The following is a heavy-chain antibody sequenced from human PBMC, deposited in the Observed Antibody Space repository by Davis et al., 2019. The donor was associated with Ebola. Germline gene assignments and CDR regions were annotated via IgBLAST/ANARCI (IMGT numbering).Heavy chain of an antibody. CDR3: TREYCSSTSCRDY. CDR1: GFTFSSYG. D-gene: IGHD2-2*01. J-gene: IGHJ4*02. Sequence: GESLKISCAASGFTFSSYGMHWVRQAPGKGLEWVAVIWYDGSNKYYADSVKGRFTISRDDSKNTAYLQMNSLKTEDTAVYYCTREYCSSTSCRDYWGQGTLVTVSS. CDR2: IWYDGSNK. V-gene: IGHV3-33*01.